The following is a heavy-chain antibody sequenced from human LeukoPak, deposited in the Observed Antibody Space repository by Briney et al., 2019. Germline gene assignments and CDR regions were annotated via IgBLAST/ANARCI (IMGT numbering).Heavy chain of an antibody. CDR2: IYYSGST. D-gene: IGHD6-6*01. J-gene: IGHJ4*02. CDR1: GGSISSYY. Sequence: SETLSLTCTVSGGSISSYYWSWIRQPPGKGLEWIGYIYYSGSTNYNPSLKSRVTISVDTSKNQFSLKLSSVTAADTAVYYCARGTIAARLNYFDYWGQGPLVTVSS. CDR3: ARGTIAARLNYFDY. V-gene: IGHV4-59*12.